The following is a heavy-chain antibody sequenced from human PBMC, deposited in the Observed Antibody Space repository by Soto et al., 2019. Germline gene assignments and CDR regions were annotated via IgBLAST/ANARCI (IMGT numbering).Heavy chain of an antibody. J-gene: IGHJ4*02. CDR2: IYYSGST. Sequence: LSETLSLTCTVSGGSISSYYWSWIRQPPGKGQEWIGYIYYSGSTNYNPSLKSRVTISVDTSKSQFSLKLSSVTAADTAVYYCARHRSYYDFWSGQLSRFDYWGQGTLVTVSS. CDR3: ARHRSYYDFWSGQLSRFDY. CDR1: GGSISSYY. D-gene: IGHD3-3*01. V-gene: IGHV4-59*08.